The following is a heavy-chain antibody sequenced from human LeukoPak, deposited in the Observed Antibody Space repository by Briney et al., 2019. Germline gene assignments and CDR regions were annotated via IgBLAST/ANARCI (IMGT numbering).Heavy chain of an antibody. V-gene: IGHV1-18*01. CDR3: ARVDCSGDSCYSAGY. J-gene: IGHJ4*02. D-gene: IGHD2-15*01. CDR2: ISVDNGKT. Sequence: ASVKVSCKASGYTFFYYGVTWVRQVPGQGLEWMGWISVDNGKTNYAQRLQGRVTLTTDISTSTAYMELRSLRSDDTAVYYCARVDCSGDSCYSAGYWGQGTLVTVSS. CDR1: GYTFFYYG.